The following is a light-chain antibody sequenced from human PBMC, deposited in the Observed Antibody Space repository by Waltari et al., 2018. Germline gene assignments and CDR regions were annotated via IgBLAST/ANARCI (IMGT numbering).Light chain of an antibody. V-gene: IGKV1-33*01. Sequence: DIQMTQSPSSLSASVGDRVTITCQASQDINNYLNWYQQKQGKAPKILIYDASNLERGVPSRFSGSGSGTDFTFTITSLQPEDIATYYCQQFYDLPLTFGGGTKVEIK. J-gene: IGKJ4*01. CDR1: QDINNY. CDR2: DAS. CDR3: QQFYDLPLT.